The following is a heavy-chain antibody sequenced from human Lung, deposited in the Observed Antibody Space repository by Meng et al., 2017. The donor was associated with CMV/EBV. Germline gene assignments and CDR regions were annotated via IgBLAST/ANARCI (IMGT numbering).Heavy chain of an antibody. V-gene: IGHV4-34*01. Sequence: SLTGAVYGGSFSGYYWSWIRQPPGKGLEWIGEINHSGSTNYNPSLKSRVTISVDTSKNQFSLKLSSVTAADTAVYYCARAGYSYGSVWGQGTLVTVSS. CDR1: GGSFSGYY. D-gene: IGHD5-18*01. CDR3: ARAGYSYGSV. J-gene: IGHJ4*02. CDR2: INHSGST.